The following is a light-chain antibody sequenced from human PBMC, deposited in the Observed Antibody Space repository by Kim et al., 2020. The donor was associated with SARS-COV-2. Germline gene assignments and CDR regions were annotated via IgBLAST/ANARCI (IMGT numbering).Light chain of an antibody. V-gene: IGKV1-33*01. CDR1: QDISKY. CDR2: DTS. CDR3: QQYHTPPLT. Sequence: ASVGDRVTITCQASQDISKYLNWYQQEPGKAPKLLIYDTSSLKTGVPSRFSGSRSGTHFSFTISSLHPEDVATYYCQQYHTPPLTFGGGTKVDIK. J-gene: IGKJ4*01.